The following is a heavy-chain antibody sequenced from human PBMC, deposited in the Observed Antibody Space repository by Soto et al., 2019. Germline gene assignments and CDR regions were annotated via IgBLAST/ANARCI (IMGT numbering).Heavy chain of an antibody. J-gene: IGHJ3*02. CDR3: AKDRLFRTDGFDI. CDR1: GFTFSSHG. Sequence: EAQLLESGGELVQPGGSLRLSCAASGFTFSSHGMSWVRQAPGKGLEWIAGLSRGGGSTYYADSVKGRFTISRDNSKNTLDLIMNSLRVEDTALYYCAKDRLFRTDGFDIWGQGTMVTVSS. V-gene: IGHV3-23*01. CDR2: LSRGGGST. D-gene: IGHD1-1*01.